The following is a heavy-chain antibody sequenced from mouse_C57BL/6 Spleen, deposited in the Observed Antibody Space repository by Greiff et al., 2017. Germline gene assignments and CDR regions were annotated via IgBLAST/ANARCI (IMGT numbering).Heavy chain of an antibody. CDR3: AREGDLSHWYVDV. D-gene: IGHD3-3*01. Sequence: QVQLQQPGAELVKPGASVKMSCKASGYTLTSYWITWVKQRPGQGLEWIGDIYPGSGSTNYNEKFKSKATLTVDTSSSTAYMQLSSLTSEDSEGYYCAREGDLSHWYVDVWGTGTTVTVSS. CDR2: IYPGSGST. J-gene: IGHJ1*03. CDR1: GYTLTSYW. V-gene: IGHV1-55*01.